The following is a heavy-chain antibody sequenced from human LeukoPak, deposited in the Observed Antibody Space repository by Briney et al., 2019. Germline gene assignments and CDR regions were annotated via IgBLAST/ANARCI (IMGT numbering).Heavy chain of an antibody. Sequence: SETLSLTCTISGGSISSYYWSWIRQPPGKGLEWIGYIYYSGSTNYNPSLKSRVTISVYTSKNQFSLKLSSVTAADTAVYYCARAVGYYDSSGYHNWFDPWGQGTLVTVSS. CDR2: IYYSGST. D-gene: IGHD3-22*01. CDR1: GGSISSYY. J-gene: IGHJ5*02. CDR3: ARAVGYYDSSGYHNWFDP. V-gene: IGHV4-59*01.